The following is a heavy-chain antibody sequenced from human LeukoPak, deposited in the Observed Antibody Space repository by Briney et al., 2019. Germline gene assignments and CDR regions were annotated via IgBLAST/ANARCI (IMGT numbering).Heavy chain of an antibody. J-gene: IGHJ4*02. V-gene: IGHV4-39*01. D-gene: IGHD6-19*01. CDR3: ARRGSSGWTQYYFDY. Sequence: SETLSLTCTVSGGSISSSSYYWGWIRQPPGKGLEWIGSIYYSGSTYYNPSLKSRVTMSVDTSKNQFSLKLSSVTAADTAVYYCARRGSSGWTQYYFDYWGQGTLVTVSS. CDR2: IYYSGST. CDR1: GGSISSSSYY.